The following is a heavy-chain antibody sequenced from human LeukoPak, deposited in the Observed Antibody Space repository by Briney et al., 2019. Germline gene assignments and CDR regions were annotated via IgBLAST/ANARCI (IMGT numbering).Heavy chain of an antibody. Sequence: SVKVSCKASGGTFSSYAISWVRQAPGQGLEWMGGIIPIFGTANYAQKFQGRVTITADESTSTAYTELSSLRSEDTAVYYCARDQVGYCSGGSCPAGFDPWGQGTLVTVSS. CDR3: ARDQVGYCSGGSCPAGFDP. D-gene: IGHD2-15*01. CDR2: IIPIFGTA. V-gene: IGHV1-69*01. J-gene: IGHJ5*02. CDR1: GGTFSSYA.